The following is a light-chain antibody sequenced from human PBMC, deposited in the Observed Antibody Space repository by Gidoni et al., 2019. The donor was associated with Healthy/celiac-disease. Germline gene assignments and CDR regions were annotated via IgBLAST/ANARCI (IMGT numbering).Light chain of an antibody. CDR3: QQYGSSPPIT. Sequence: IVLPQSPATLSLSPGERATLSCGASQSVSSSYLAWYQQKPGLAPRLLIYDASSRATGIPDRFSGSGSGTDFTLTISRLEPEDFAVYYCQQYGSSPPITFGQGTRLEIK. J-gene: IGKJ5*01. CDR2: DAS. CDR1: QSVSSSY. V-gene: IGKV3D-20*01.